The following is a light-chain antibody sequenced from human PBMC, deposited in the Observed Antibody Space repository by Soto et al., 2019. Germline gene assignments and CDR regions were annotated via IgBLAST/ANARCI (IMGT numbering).Light chain of an antibody. CDR1: QSIFYSSYNKSY. J-gene: IGKJ5*01. Sequence: DNVMTQSPDSLSVSLGERATIKCKSSQSIFYSSYNKSYLAWYQQKSGQSPKLLISWASSRQSGVPDRFSGSGSGTDFTLTITSLQPEDSATYYCQQYDTRPTMTFGQGTRLEIK. CDR2: WAS. CDR3: QQYDTRPTMT. V-gene: IGKV4-1*01.